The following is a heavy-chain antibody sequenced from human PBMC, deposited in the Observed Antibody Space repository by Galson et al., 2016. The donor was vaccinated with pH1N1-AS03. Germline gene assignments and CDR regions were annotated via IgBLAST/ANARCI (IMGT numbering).Heavy chain of an antibody. J-gene: IGHJ4*02. CDR2: ISYSGST. Sequence: LSLTCTVSGGSISSTTYSWAWVRQPPGKGLEWIGSISYSGSTYYNPSLKSRVTLSVDTSKNQFSLKLSSVTAADTAMYYCASPLDYEISGFDYWGQGTLVGVSS. D-gene: IGHD3-22*01. CDR1: GGSISSTTYS. CDR3: ASPLDYEISGFDY. V-gene: IGHV4-39*01.